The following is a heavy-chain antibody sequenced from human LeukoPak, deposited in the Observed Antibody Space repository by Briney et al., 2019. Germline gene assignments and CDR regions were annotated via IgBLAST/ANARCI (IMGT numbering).Heavy chain of an antibody. D-gene: IGHD3-10*01. Sequence: GGSLRLSCAASGFTFSSYEMNWVRQAPGKGLEWVAFIRYDGSNKYYADSVKGRFTISRDNSKNTLYLQMNSLRAEDTAVYYCAKAVLLWFGDLWGFDYWGQGTLVTVSS. J-gene: IGHJ4*02. CDR1: GFTFSSYE. CDR3: AKAVLLWFGDLWGFDY. V-gene: IGHV3-30*02. CDR2: IRYDGSNK.